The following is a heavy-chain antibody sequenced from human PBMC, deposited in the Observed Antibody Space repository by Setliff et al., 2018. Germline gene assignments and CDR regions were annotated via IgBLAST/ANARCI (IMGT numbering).Heavy chain of an antibody. D-gene: IGHD3-3*01. CDR3: ARDNGFWSGYSLDY. CDR1: GFTFSSYS. V-gene: IGHV3-48*01. CDR2: ISSSSSTI. J-gene: IGHJ4*02. Sequence: QPGGSLGLSCAASGFTFSSYSMNWVRQAPGKGLEWVSYISSSSSTIYYADSVKGRFTISRDNAKNSLYLQMNSLRAEDTAVYYCARDNGFWSGYSLDYWGQGTLVTV.